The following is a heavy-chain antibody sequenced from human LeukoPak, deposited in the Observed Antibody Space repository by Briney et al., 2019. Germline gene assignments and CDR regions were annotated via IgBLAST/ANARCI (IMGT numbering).Heavy chain of an antibody. CDR1: GYTFTGYY. CDR3: ARDGGPSVAENWFDP. V-gene: IGHV1-46*01. D-gene: IGHD6-19*01. CDR2: INPSGGST. J-gene: IGHJ5*02. Sequence: GASVKVSCKASGYTFTGYYMHWVRQAPGQGLEWMGIINPSGGSTSYAQKFQGRVTMTRDTSTSTVYMELSSLRSEDTAVYYCARDGGPSVAENWFDPWGQGTLVTVSS.